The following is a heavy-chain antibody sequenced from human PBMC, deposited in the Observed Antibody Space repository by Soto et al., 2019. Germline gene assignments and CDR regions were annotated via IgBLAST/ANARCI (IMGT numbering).Heavy chain of an antibody. CDR1: GYAFTTYY. D-gene: IGHD5-12*01. V-gene: IGHV1-46*04. J-gene: IGHJ3*01. CDR2: IDPSDGTT. CDR3: AIYDVPDVTDDPVDL. Sequence: ASVEGACKASGYAFTTYYMHWVRQAPGQGLEWMGMIDPSDGTTTYAQKLQGRVAMTRDTATSTVYMELSSLRSEDTAAYYCAIYDVPDVTDDPVDLWGQGTMVTGS.